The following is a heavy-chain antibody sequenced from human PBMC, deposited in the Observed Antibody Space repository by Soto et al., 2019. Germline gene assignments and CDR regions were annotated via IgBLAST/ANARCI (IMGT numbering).Heavy chain of an antibody. CDR2: INHSGSP. D-gene: IGHD3-3*01. Sequence: PSETLSLTCAVYGGSFSGYYWSWLRQPPGKGLEWIGEINHSGSPNYNPSLKSRVTISVDTSKNQFSLKLSSVTAADTAVYYCARQGITIFGVVTPFYYYYGMDVWGQGTTVTVSS. CDR1: GGSFSGYY. CDR3: ARQGITIFGVVTPFYYYYGMDV. V-gene: IGHV4-34*01. J-gene: IGHJ6*02.